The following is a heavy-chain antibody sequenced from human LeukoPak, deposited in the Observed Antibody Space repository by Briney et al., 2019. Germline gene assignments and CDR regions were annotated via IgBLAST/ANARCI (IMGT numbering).Heavy chain of an antibody. V-gene: IGHV3-48*03. Sequence: GGSLRLSCAASGFTFSSYEMNWVRQAPGKGLEWISYISSSGSTMYYADSVKGRFTISRDNAKNSLYLQMNSLRAEDTAIYYCASSSWYALDYWGQGTLVTVSS. D-gene: IGHD6-13*01. J-gene: IGHJ4*02. CDR3: ASSSWYALDY. CDR1: GFTFSSYE. CDR2: ISSSGSTM.